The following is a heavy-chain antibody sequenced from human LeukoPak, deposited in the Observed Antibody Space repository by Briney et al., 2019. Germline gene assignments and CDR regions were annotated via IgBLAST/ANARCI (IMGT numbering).Heavy chain of an antibody. CDR2: IYYSGST. J-gene: IGHJ5*02. V-gene: IGHV4-59*01. D-gene: IGHD2-15*01. Sequence: KPSETLSLTCTVSGGSISSYYWSWIRQPPGKGLEWIGYIYYSGSTNYNPSLKSRVTISVDTSKNQFSLNLSSVTAADTAVYYCARARCSGGSCYWGWFDPWGQGTLVTVSS. CDR3: ARARCSGGSCYWGWFDP. CDR1: GGSISSYY.